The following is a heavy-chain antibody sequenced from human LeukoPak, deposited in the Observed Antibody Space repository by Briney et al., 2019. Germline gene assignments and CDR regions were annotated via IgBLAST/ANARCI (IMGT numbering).Heavy chain of an antibody. CDR3: ARLYTYRNY. J-gene: IGHJ4*02. Sequence: GGSLRLSCAVSGFTVSSYYMSWVPQAPGKGLEWVSVIYSGDNTLYGDSVKGRFIISRHSSKNTLYLQMNNLRPDDTAVYYCARLYTYRNYWGQGTLVTVSS. V-gene: IGHV3-53*04. CDR2: IYSGDNT. D-gene: IGHD2-2*02. CDR1: GFTVSSYY.